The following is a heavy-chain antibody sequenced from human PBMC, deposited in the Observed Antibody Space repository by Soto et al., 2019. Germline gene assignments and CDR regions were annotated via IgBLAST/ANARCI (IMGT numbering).Heavy chain of an antibody. CDR1: GGTFSRHP. V-gene: IGHV1-69*01. CDR3: TREGYKYGRPANFDS. Sequence: QVQLVQSGAEVKKPGSSAKVSCKASGGTFSRHPISWVRQAPGQGLEWMGGIIPFSDTTNYAQKFQGRVTISADESTSTAYMELSSLRSDDTAVYYCTREGYKYGRPANFDSWGQGTLVTVSS. CDR2: IIPFSDTT. J-gene: IGHJ4*02. D-gene: IGHD5-18*01.